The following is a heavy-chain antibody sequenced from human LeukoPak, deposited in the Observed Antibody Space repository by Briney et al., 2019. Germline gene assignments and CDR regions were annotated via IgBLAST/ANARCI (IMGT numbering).Heavy chain of an antibody. CDR1: GYTFTSYY. CDR3: ARASTFSYDSSGYYSPYDY. V-gene: IGHV1-46*01. D-gene: IGHD3-22*01. Sequence: ASVKVSCKASGYTFTSYYMHWVRQAPGQGLEWMGMINPSGGRTTYAQKFQGRVTITADESTSTAYMELSSLRSEDTAVYYCARASTFSYDSSGYYSPYDYWGQGTLVTVSS. J-gene: IGHJ4*02. CDR2: INPSGGRT.